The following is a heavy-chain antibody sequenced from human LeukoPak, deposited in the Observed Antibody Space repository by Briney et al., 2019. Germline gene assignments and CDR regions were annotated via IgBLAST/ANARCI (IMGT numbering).Heavy chain of an antibody. D-gene: IGHD4-17*01. CDR3: AKDLSDYASYYYYGMDV. J-gene: IGHJ6*02. CDR2: ISYDGSNK. CDR1: GFTFSSYG. Sequence: GGSLRLSCAASGFTFSSYGMHWVRQAPGKGLEWVAVISYDGSNKYYADSVKGRFTISRDNSKNTLYLQMNSLRAEDTAVYYCAKDLSDYASYYYYGMDVWGQGTTVTVSS. V-gene: IGHV3-30*18.